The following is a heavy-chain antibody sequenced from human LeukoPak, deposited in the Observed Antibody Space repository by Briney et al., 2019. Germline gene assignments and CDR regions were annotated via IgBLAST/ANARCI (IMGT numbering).Heavy chain of an antibody. D-gene: IGHD3-22*01. CDR1: GYTFTGYH. CDR3: ASRGVNYYDSSGYPPPMWD. Sequence: ASVKVSCKASGYTFTGYHMHWVRQAPGQGLEWMGRINPNSGGTNYAQKFQGRVTMTRDTSISTAYMELSRLRSDDTAVYYCASRGVNYYDSSGYPPPMWDWGQGTLVTVSS. V-gene: IGHV1-2*06. CDR2: INPNSGGT. J-gene: IGHJ4*02.